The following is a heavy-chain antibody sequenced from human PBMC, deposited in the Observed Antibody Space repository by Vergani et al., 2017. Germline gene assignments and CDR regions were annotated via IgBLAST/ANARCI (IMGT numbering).Heavy chain of an antibody. CDR1: GFTSSYYG. D-gene: IGHD2-15*01. CDR3: ATRICRTPSCQMGYFRE. V-gene: IGHV3-30*03. J-gene: IGHJ1*01. Sequence: QVHLVESGGGVVQPGRSLRLSCVVSGFTSSYYGMHWVRQAPGKGLEWVAVISYDGTQKYYADSVKGRFTISRDNSKSTLYLQMNSLRTEDTAVYYFATRICRTPSCQMGYFREWGQGTLVTVSS. CDR2: ISYDGTQK.